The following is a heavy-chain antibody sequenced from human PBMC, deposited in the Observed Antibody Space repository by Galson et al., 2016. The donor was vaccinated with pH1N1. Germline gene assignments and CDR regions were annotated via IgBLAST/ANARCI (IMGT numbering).Heavy chain of an antibody. Sequence: ETLSLTCAVTGYSISSGYYWGWIRQPPGKGLEWIGSIYHSGSTYYNPSLKSRVTISADTSKNQVSLKLRSVTAADTAVYYCATYRGSVVDAFGIWGQGTMVTVSS. CDR2: IYHSGST. V-gene: IGHV4-38-2*01. D-gene: IGHD4-23*01. J-gene: IGHJ3*02. CDR1: GYSISSGYY. CDR3: ATYRGSVVDAFGI.